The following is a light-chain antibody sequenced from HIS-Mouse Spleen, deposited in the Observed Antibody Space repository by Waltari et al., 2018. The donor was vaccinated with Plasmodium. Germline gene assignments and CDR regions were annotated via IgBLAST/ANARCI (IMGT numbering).Light chain of an antibody. CDR2: EVT. Sequence: QSALTQPRSVSWSSGQSVTIPCTGTSSDVGGYHYVSWYQQHPAKAPKLMIYEVTKRPSGVPNRFSGPQSGNTASLAISGRQGGGEADYFCCSNAGSYTWVVGGGTKLTVL. J-gene: IGLJ2*01. V-gene: IGLV2-11*01. CDR3: CSNAGSYTWV. CDR1: SSDVGGYHY.